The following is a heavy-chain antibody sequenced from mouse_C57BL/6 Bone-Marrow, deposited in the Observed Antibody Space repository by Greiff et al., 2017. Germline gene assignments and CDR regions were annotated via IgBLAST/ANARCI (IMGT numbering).Heavy chain of an antibody. J-gene: IGHJ2*01. CDR1: GYTFTDYY. CDR2: IFPGSGST. V-gene: IGHV1-75*01. D-gene: IGHD2-1*01. Sequence: VQLQQSGPELVKPGASVKISCKASGYTFTDYYINWVKQRPGQGLEWIGWIFPGSGSTYYNEKFKGKATLTVDKSSSTAYMLLSSLTSEDSAVYFCAKRFPYYGKACFDYWGQGTTLTVSS. CDR3: AKRFPYYGKACFDY.